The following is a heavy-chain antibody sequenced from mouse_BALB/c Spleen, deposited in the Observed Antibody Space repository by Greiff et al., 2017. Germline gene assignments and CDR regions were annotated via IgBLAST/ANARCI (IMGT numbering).Heavy chain of an antibody. J-gene: IGHJ3*01. D-gene: IGHD1-1*01. CDR3: AQIGSSPWFAY. CDR2: IDPANGNT. V-gene: IGHV14-3*02. CDR1: GFNIKDTY. Sequence: EVQLQQSGAELVKPGASVKLSCTASGFNIKDTYMHWVKQRPEQGLEWIGRIDPANGNTKYDPKFQGKATITADTSSNTAYLQLSSLTSEDTAVYYCAQIGSSPWFAYWGQGTLVTVSA.